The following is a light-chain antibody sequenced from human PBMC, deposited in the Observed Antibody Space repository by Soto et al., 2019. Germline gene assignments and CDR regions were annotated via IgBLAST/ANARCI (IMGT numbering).Light chain of an antibody. V-gene: IGKV3-15*01. CDR1: QSVRSN. J-gene: IGKJ1*01. Sequence: EIVMTQSPATLSVSPGERATLSCRASQSVRSNLAWYQQKPGQSPRLLIYGASTRATGIPARFSGRGSGTQFTLTISSLQSEDFAVYYCQQYNNWPPAWTFGQGTKVDIK. CDR3: QQYNNWPPAWT. CDR2: GAS.